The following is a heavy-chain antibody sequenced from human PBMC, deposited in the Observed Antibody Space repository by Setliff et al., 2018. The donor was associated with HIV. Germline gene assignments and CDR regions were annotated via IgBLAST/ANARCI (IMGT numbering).Heavy chain of an antibody. J-gene: IGHJ4*02. Sequence: LSLTCIVSGGSIVNNNYYWGWIRQPPGKGLEWIGSIYYSGSTYYNPSLKSRVTISVDTSKNQFSLKLSSVTAADTAVYYCARGGHARPLDFWGQGTLVTVSS. CDR1: GGSIVNNNYY. D-gene: IGHD6-6*01. CDR3: ARGGHARPLDF. CDR2: IYYSGST. V-gene: IGHV4-39*07.